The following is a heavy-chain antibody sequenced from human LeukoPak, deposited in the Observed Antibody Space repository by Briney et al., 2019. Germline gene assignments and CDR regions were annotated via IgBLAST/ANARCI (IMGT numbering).Heavy chain of an antibody. V-gene: IGHV3-74*01. Sequence: SGGSLSLSCAASGFTFSSYWMHWVRQAPGKGLVWVSRITGDGSGANYADSVKGRFTISRDNAKNTLYLQMNSLRAEDTAVYYCARFAVTTAGDYWGQGTLVTVSS. CDR3: ARFAVTTAGDY. D-gene: IGHD1-1*01. J-gene: IGHJ4*02. CDR2: ITGDGSGA. CDR1: GFTFSSYW.